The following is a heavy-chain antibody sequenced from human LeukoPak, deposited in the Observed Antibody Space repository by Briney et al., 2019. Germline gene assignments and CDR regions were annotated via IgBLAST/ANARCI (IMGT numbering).Heavy chain of an antibody. J-gene: IGHJ5*02. CDR1: GGSISSYY. CDR3: ARALYCSSTSCYTEHNWFDP. D-gene: IGHD2-2*02. CDR2: IYYSGST. Sequence: SETLSLTCTVSGGSISSYYWSWIRQPPGKGLEWIGYIYYSGSTNYNPSLKSRFNISVDTSKNQFSLKLSSVTAADTAVYYCARALYCSSTSCYTEHNWFDPWGQGTLVTVSS. V-gene: IGHV4-59*01.